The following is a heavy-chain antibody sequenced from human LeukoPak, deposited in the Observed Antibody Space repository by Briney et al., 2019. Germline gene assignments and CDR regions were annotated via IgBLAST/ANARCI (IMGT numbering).Heavy chain of an antibody. Sequence: SETLSLTCTVSGGSISSYYWSWIRQPPGKGLEWIGYIYYSGSTNYNPSLKSRVTISVDASKNQFSLKLSSVTAADTAVYYCARDGISSGYQYDAFDIWGQGTMVTVSS. J-gene: IGHJ3*02. D-gene: IGHD3-22*01. CDR3: ARDGISSGYQYDAFDI. CDR1: GGSISSYY. V-gene: IGHV4-59*01. CDR2: IYYSGST.